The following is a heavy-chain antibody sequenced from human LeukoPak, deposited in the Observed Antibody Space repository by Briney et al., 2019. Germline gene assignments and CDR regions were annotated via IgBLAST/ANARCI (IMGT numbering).Heavy chain of an antibody. CDR1: GFIFSNDA. Sequence: GGSLRLSCAASGFIFSNDAMSWVRQAPGKALEWVSVTYREGNSYYADSVKGRFTISRDNSKNTLYLQMDSLRPEDTGVYYCARDNRDESGSYSTRFDLWGRGTLVTVSS. CDR2: TYREGNS. J-gene: IGHJ2*01. V-gene: IGHV3-66*01. CDR3: ARDNRDESGSYSTRFDL. D-gene: IGHD1-26*01.